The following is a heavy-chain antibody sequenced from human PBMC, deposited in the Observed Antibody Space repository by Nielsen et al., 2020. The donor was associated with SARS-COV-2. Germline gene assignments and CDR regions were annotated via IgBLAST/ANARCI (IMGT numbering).Heavy chain of an antibody. CDR1: GGSFSGYY. CDR3: ARGVEMSIAAAGRGVNWFDP. CDR2: INHSGST. D-gene: IGHD6-13*01. V-gene: IGHV4-34*01. Sequence: SQTLSLTCAVYGGSFSGYYWSWIRQPPGKGLEWIGEINHSGSTNYNPSLKSRVTISVDTSKNQSSLKLSSVTAADTAVYYCARGVEMSIAAAGRGVNWFDPWGQGTLVTVSS. J-gene: IGHJ5*02.